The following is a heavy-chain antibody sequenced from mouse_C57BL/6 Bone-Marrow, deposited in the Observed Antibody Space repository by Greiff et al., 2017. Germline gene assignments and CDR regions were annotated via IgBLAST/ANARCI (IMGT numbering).Heavy chain of an antibody. Sequence: QVQLQQSGAELVRPGASVTLSCKASGYTFTDYEMHWVKQTPVHGLEWIGAIDPETGGTASNQKFKGKAILTADKSSSTAYMELRSLTSEDSAVYYCTRGDLYDGYYDYAMDYWGQGTSVTVSS. CDR1: GYTFTDYE. V-gene: IGHV1-15*01. CDR2: IDPETGGT. D-gene: IGHD2-3*01. J-gene: IGHJ4*01. CDR3: TRGDLYDGYYDYAMDY.